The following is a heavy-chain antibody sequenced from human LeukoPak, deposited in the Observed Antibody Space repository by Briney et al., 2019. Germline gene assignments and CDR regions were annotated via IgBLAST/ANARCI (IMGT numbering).Heavy chain of an antibody. CDR2: ISSSSSYI. CDR3: ARVLKARELLGADFDY. Sequence: GGSLRLSCAASGFTFSDYSMNWVRQAPGKGLEWVSSISSSSSYIYYADSLKGRFTISRDNAKNSLYLQMNSLRADDTAVYYCARVLKARELLGADFDYWGQGTLVTVSS. J-gene: IGHJ4*02. D-gene: IGHD1-26*01. V-gene: IGHV3-21*01. CDR1: GFTFSDYS.